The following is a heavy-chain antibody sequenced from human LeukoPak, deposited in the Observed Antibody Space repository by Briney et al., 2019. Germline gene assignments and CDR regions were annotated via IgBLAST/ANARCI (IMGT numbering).Heavy chain of an antibody. CDR1: GGSISSSSYY. D-gene: IGHD3-22*01. J-gene: IGHJ4*02. CDR2: IYGST. CDR3: WGYYYDSTGFPYHDY. Sequence: SETLSLTCTVSGGSISSSSYYWGWIRQPPGKGLEWIGSIYGSTYYNPSLKSRVTISVDTSKNQFSLRLTSVTAADTAVFYCWGYYYDSTGFPYHDYWGQGTLVTVSS. V-gene: IGHV4-39*07.